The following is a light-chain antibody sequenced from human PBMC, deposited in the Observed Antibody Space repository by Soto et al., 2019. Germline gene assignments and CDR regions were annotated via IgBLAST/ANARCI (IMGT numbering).Light chain of an antibody. V-gene: IGKV1-5*03. CDR1: QSISSW. CDR3: QQYNSYSET. J-gene: IGKJ1*01. CDR2: QAT. Sequence: DIQMTQSPSTLSASVGDRVTITCRASQSISSWLAWYQKKPGRAPNLLIYQATTLENGVPSRFSGSGSGTEFTLTISSLQPDDFATYYCQQYNSYSETFGQGTKVEIK.